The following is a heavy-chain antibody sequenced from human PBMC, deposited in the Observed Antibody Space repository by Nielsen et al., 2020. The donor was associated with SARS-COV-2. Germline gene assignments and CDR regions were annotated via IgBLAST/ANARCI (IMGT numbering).Heavy chain of an antibody. CDR1: GYTFTGHY. CDR3: ARVRSSSGIWFDP. D-gene: IGHD3-10*01. CDR2: VNPNSGAT. Sequence: ASVKVSCKASGYTFTGHYMHWMRRAPGQGPEWMGRVNPNSGATNYAQKFQGRVTLTRDTYINTTYMELNRLTSDDTAVYYCARVRSSSGIWFDPWGQGTLVVVSS. V-gene: IGHV1-2*06. J-gene: IGHJ5*02.